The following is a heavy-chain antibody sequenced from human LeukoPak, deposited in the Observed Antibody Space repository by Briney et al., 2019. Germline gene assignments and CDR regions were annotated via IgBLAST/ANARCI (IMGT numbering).Heavy chain of an antibody. J-gene: IGHJ4*02. V-gene: IGHV1-69*04. Sequence: ASVKVSCKASGYTFTTYGISWVRQAPGQGLEWMGRIIPILGIANYAQKFQGRVTITADKSTSTAYMELSSLRSEDTAVYYCARDFLSYGDYWGQGTLVTVSS. CDR3: ARDFLSYGDY. D-gene: IGHD3-10*01. CDR2: IIPILGIA. CDR1: GYTFTTYG.